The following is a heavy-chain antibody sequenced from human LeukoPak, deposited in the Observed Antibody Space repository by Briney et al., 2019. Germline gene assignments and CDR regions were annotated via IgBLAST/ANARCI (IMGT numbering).Heavy chain of an antibody. CDR3: ARDITGSFRSDY. D-gene: IGHD1-14*01. CDR1: GYSISSNYY. Sequence: SETLSLTCTVSGYSISSNYYWGWIRQPPGKGLEWIGSIYHSGSTYYNPSLKSRVTISVDTSKNQFSLKLSSVTAADTAVYYCARDITGSFRSDYWGQGTLVTVSS. CDR2: IYHSGST. J-gene: IGHJ4*02. V-gene: IGHV4-38-2*02.